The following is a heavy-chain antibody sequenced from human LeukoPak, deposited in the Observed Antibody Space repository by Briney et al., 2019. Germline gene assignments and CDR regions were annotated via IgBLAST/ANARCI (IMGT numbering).Heavy chain of an antibody. V-gene: IGHV3-23*01. CDR2: ISGSGGST. D-gene: IGHD2-15*01. J-gene: IGHJ4*02. Sequence: PGGSLRLSCAASGFTFSSYAMSWVRQAPGKGLEWVSGISGSGGSTYYADSVKGRFTISRDNSKNRLYLQMNSLRAEDTAAYYCAKSPRIVVVAAATYFDSWGQGTLVTVSS. CDR3: AKSPRIVVVAAATYFDS. CDR1: GFTFSSYA.